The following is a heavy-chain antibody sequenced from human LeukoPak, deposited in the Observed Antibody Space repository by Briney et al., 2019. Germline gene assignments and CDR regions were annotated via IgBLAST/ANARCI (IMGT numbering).Heavy chain of an antibody. CDR3: ARARYYYGSGSYPTFDY. CDR2: INAGNGNT. D-gene: IGHD3-10*01. J-gene: IGHJ4*02. Sequence: ASVKVSCKASGYTFTSYAMHWVRQAPGQRLAWMGWINAGNGNTKYSQKFQGRVTITRDTSASTAYMELSSLRSEDTAVYYCARARYYYGSGSYPTFDYWGQGTLVTVSS. CDR1: GYTFTSYA. V-gene: IGHV1-3*01.